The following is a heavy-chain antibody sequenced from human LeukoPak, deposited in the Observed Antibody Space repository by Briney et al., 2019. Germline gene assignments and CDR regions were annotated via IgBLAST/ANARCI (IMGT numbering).Heavy chain of an antibody. CDR3: ATPSGSYYYDSSGYYHY. D-gene: IGHD3-22*01. CDR2: ISYDGSNK. Sequence: PGRSLRLSCAASGFTFSSYGMHWVRQAPGKGLEWVAVISYDGSNKYYADSVKGRFTISRDNSKNTLYLQMNSLRAEDTAVYYCATPSGSYYYDSSGYYHYWGQGTLVTVSS. CDR1: GFTFSSYG. J-gene: IGHJ4*02. V-gene: IGHV3-30*03.